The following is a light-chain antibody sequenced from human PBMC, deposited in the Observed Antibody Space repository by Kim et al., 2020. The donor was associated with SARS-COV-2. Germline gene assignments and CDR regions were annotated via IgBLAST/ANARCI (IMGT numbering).Light chain of an antibody. CDR3: QQYNSYPYT. CDR2: DAS. V-gene: IGKV1-5*01. CDR1: QSISSW. Sequence: SATVGDRVTMTCRASQSISSWLAWYQQKPGKAPKLLIYDASSLESGVPSRCSGGGSGTQFTLTINSLQPDDFATYYGQQYNSYPYTLGQGTKLEI. J-gene: IGKJ2*01.